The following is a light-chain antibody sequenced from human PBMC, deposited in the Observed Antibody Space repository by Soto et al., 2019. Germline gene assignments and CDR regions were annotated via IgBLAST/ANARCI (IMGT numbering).Light chain of an antibody. CDR2: WAS. J-gene: IGKJ1*01. CDR3: QQYYSTPPT. Sequence: DIVMTQSPGSLAVSLGERATINCKSSQDVSSSSSNKNYLAWYRQTPGQHPRVLIYWASTRESGVADRFSGSGSGTDFTLTISSLQAEDAAVYYSQQYYSTPPTFGQGTKVEIK. V-gene: IGKV4-1*01. CDR1: QDVSSSSSNKNY.